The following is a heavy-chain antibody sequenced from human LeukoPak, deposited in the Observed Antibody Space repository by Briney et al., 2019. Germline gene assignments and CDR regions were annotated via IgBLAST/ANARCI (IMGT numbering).Heavy chain of an antibody. J-gene: IGHJ4*02. CDR1: GYSISSGYY. Sequence: SETLSLTCTVSGYSISSGYYWGWIRQPPGKGLEWIGEINHSGSTNYNPSLKSRVTISIDTSKNQFSLKLSSVTAADTAVYYWAGPIGSGYYAPFDYWGQGTLVTVSS. CDR2: INHSGST. V-gene: IGHV4-38-2*02. D-gene: IGHD3-22*01. CDR3: AGPIGSGYYAPFDY.